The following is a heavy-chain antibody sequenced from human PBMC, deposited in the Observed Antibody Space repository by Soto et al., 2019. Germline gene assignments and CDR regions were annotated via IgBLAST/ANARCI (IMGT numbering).Heavy chain of an antibody. Sequence: EVQLVESGGGLVQPGGSLRLSCAASGFSFDIYWMSWVRQAPGKGLEWVANIKQDGSEKYYVDSVKGRFTISRDNAKNSLSLQMNSLRAEDTAVHYCARDPDGYFGSGSFFDFWGQGTLVTVSP. D-gene: IGHD3-10*01. CDR2: IKQDGSEK. CDR3: ARDPDGYFGSGSFFDF. CDR1: GFSFDIYW. J-gene: IGHJ4*02. V-gene: IGHV3-7*01.